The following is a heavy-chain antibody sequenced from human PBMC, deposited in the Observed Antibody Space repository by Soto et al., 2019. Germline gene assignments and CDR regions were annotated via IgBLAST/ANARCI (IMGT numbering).Heavy chain of an antibody. Sequence: QLQLQESGPGLVKPSETLSLTCTVSGGSISSSSYYWGWIRQPPGKGLEWIGSIFYSGSTYYTPSLKSRVTISVDTSKNQFSLKMSSVTAADTAVYYCARHQTHSSSYVDPWGQGTLVTVSS. D-gene: IGHD6-13*01. CDR1: GGSISSSSYY. V-gene: IGHV4-39*01. CDR3: ARHQTHSSSYVDP. CDR2: IFYSGST. J-gene: IGHJ5*02.